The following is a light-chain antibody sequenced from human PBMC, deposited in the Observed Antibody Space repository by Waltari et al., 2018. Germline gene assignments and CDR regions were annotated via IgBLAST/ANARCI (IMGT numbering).Light chain of an antibody. V-gene: IGKV3-15*01. Sequence: ASQCVTTNLAWYQQKPGQAPRLLIYGASTRATDIPARFSGSGSGTEFTLTISSLQSEDFAVYYCHQYNDGPPFNFGQGTKLEIK. J-gene: IGKJ2*01. CDR1: QCVTTN. CDR3: HQYNDGPPFN. CDR2: GAS.